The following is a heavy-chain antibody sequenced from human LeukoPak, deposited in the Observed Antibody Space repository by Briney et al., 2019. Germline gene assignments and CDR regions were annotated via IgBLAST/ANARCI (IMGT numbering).Heavy chain of an antibody. J-gene: IGHJ4*02. D-gene: IGHD6-19*01. Sequence: GGSLRLSCAASGFTFSSYEMNWVRQAPGKGLEWVSYISIIGSTIYYADSVKGRFTISRDNAKNSLYLQMSSLRAEDTAIYYCARGIGYSSGRFPDYWGQGTLVTVSS. V-gene: IGHV3-48*03. CDR2: ISIIGSTI. CDR3: ARGIGYSSGRFPDY. CDR1: GFTFSSYE.